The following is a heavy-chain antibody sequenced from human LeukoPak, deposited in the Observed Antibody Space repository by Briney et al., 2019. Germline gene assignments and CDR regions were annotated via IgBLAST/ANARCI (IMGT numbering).Heavy chain of an antibody. CDR3: ARGTWMATAYYFDY. Sequence: TSETLSLTCTVSGGSISSYYWSWTRQPPGKGLEWIGYIYYSGSTNYNPSLKSRVTISVDTSKNQFSLKLSSVTAADTAVYYCARGTWMATAYYFDYWGQGTLVTVSS. D-gene: IGHD5-12*01. J-gene: IGHJ4*02. V-gene: IGHV4-59*01. CDR1: GGSISSYY. CDR2: IYYSGST.